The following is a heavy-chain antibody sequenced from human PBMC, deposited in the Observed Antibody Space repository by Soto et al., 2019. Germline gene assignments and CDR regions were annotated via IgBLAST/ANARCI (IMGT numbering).Heavy chain of an antibody. CDR3: ARASGSWSNWFDP. CDR2: ISSDGSTT. V-gene: IGHV3-74*01. D-gene: IGHD6-13*01. Sequence: EVQLVESGGGLVQPGGSLRLSCAASGFTFSSYWMHWVRQAPGKGLVWVSRISSDGSTTTYADSVKGRFTISRDNAKNTLYLQMNSLRAEGTAVYYCARASGSWSNWFDPWGQGTLVTVSS. CDR1: GFTFSSYW. J-gene: IGHJ5*02.